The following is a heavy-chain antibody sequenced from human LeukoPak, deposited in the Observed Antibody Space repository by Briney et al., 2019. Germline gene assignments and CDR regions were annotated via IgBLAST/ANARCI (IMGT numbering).Heavy chain of an antibody. CDR3: ARSTTVTTPGYYYGMDV. J-gene: IGHJ6*02. V-gene: IGHV1-69*04. D-gene: IGHD4-17*01. CDR2: IIPIFGIA. Sequence: SVKVSCKASGGTFSSYAISWVRQAPGQGLEWMGRIIPIFGIANYAQKFQGRVTITADKSTSTAYTELSSLRSEDTAVYYCARSTTVTTPGYYYGMDVWGQGTTVTVSS. CDR1: GGTFSSYA.